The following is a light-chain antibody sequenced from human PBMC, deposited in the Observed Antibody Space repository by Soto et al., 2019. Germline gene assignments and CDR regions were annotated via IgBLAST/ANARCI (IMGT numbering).Light chain of an antibody. CDR2: DAT. Sequence: IVLTQSPDTLSLSPGETASLSCRSSQTVHNNLAWYQERPGQAPRLLIFDATTRAPGVPPRFSGSGSGSDFTLTIRSLESEDFGLYYCQQCGGWPLTFGVGT. J-gene: IGKJ4*01. V-gene: IGKV3-11*01. CDR1: QTVHNN. CDR3: QQCGGWPLT.